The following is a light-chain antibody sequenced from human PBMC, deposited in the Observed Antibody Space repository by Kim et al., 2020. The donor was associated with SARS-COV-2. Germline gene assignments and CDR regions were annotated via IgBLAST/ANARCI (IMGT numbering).Light chain of an antibody. CDR3: QQYDNHPWT. CDR2: KAS. Sequence: ASVGARVTITCRASQSIRISLAWYQQKPGKAPKLLIYKASSLQSGVPSRFSGSESGTEFTLTISSLQPDDFATYYCQQYDNHPWTFGQGTKVDIK. V-gene: IGKV1-5*03. J-gene: IGKJ1*01. CDR1: QSIRIS.